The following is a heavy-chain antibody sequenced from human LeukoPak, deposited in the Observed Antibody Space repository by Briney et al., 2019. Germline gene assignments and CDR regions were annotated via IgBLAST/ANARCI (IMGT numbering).Heavy chain of an antibody. D-gene: IGHD1-26*01. V-gene: IGHV3-30-3*01. CDR2: ISHDGSSK. Sequence: GGSLRLSCTASGFTFSNHGMHWVRQAPGKGLEWVAVISHDGSSKYYADSVKGRFTISRDNSKNTLFLQMDSLATEDTAVYFCARVDWEGSGTYYFDSWGQGTLVTVSS. CDR3: ARVDWEGSGTYYFDS. CDR1: GFTFSNHG. J-gene: IGHJ4*02.